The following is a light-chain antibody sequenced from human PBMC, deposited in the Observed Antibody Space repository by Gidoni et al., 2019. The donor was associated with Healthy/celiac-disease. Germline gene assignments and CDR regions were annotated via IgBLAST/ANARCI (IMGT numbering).Light chain of an antibody. CDR3: AAWDDSLNGVV. Sequence: QSVLTQPPSASGTHGQRVTISCSGSSSNIGSNPVNWYQQLPGTAPKLLIYSNKQRPSGVPDRFAGSKSGTSASLAISERRSEDEANYYCAAWDDSLNGVVFGGGTKLTVL. J-gene: IGLJ2*01. CDR2: SNK. CDR1: SSNIGSNP. V-gene: IGLV1-44*01.